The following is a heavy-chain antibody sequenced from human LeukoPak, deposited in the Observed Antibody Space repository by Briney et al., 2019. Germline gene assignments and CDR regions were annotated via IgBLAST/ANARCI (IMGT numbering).Heavy chain of an antibody. D-gene: IGHD3-3*01. J-gene: IGHJ3*02. CDR2: IYYSGST. Sequence: SQTLPLTCTVSGGSISSGGYYWSWIRQHPGKGLEWIGYIYYSGSTYYNPSLKSRVTISVDTSKNQFSLKLSSVTAADTAVYYCARDLPEIFGVVGYAFDIWGQGTMVTVSS. CDR3: ARDLPEIFGVVGYAFDI. CDR1: GGSISSGGYY. V-gene: IGHV4-31*03.